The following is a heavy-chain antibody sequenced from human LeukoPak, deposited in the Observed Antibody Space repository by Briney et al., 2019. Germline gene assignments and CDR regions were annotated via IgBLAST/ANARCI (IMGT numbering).Heavy chain of an antibody. Sequence: SETLSLTCTVSGGSISSSSYYWGWIRQPPGKGLEWIGSIYYSGSTNYNPSLKSRVTISVDTSKNQFSLKLSSVTAADTAVYYCARGPFKTIFGVVQSWFDPWGQGTLVTVSS. CDR2: IYYSGST. V-gene: IGHV4-39*07. J-gene: IGHJ5*02. CDR3: ARGPFKTIFGVVQSWFDP. CDR1: GGSISSSSYY. D-gene: IGHD3-3*01.